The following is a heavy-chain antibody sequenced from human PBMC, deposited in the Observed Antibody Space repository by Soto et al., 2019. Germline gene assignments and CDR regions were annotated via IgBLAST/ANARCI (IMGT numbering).Heavy chain of an antibody. CDR1: GFTFSSYA. V-gene: IGHV3-23*01. CDR2: ISGSGGST. D-gene: IGHD3-9*01. J-gene: IGHJ4*02. CDR3: AKGGLRYFDWINDY. Sequence: ESGGGLVQPGGSLRLSCAASGFTFSSYAMSWVRQAPGKGLEWVSAISGSGGSTYYADSVKGRFTISRDNSKNTLYLQVNSLRAEDTAVYYCAKGGLRYFDWINDYWGQGTLVTVSS.